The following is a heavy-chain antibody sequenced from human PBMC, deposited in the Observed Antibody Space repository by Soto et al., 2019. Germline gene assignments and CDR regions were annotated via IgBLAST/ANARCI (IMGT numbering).Heavy chain of an antibody. Sequence: PSETLSLTCTVSGGSISSGGYYWSWIRQHPGKGLEWIGYIYYSGSTYYNPSLKSRVTISADTSKNQFSLKLSSVTAADTAVYYCARSDVDTAMVGAFDIWGQGTMVTVSS. CDR3: ARSDVDTAMVGAFDI. CDR2: IYYSGST. CDR1: GGSISSGGYY. V-gene: IGHV4-31*03. J-gene: IGHJ3*02. D-gene: IGHD5-18*01.